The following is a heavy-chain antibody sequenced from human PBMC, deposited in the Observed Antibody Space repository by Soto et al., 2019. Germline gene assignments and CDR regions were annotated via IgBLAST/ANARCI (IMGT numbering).Heavy chain of an antibody. Sequence: PGESLKISCKGSGYSFTSYWISWVRQMPGKGLEWMGRIDPSDSYTNYSPSFQGHVTISADKSISTAYLQWSSLKASDTAMYYCARQGRARRSGGLDYYYYGMDVWGQGTTVTVS. CDR1: GYSFTSYW. D-gene: IGHD3-10*01. J-gene: IGHJ6*02. CDR3: ARQGRARRSGGLDYYYYGMDV. CDR2: IDPSDSYT. V-gene: IGHV5-10-1*01.